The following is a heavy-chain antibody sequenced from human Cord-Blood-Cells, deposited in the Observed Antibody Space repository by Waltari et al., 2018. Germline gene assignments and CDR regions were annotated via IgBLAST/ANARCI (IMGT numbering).Heavy chain of an antibody. D-gene: IGHD7-27*01. CDR2: MNPYNGNK. CDR3: ARLIPLTGDAFDI. CDR1: GYTFTSYD. Sequence: QVQLVQSGAEVKKPGASVKVSCKASGYTFTSYDINWVRQATGQGLEWMGWMNPYNGNKGYAQKFQGRVTITRNTSISTAYMELSSLRSEDTAVYYCARLIPLTGDAFDIWGQGTMVTVSS. V-gene: IGHV1-8*03. J-gene: IGHJ3*02.